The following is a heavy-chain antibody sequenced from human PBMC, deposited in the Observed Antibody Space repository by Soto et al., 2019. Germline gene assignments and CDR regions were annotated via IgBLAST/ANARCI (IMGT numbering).Heavy chain of an antibody. J-gene: IGHJ4*02. CDR3: AKALAYYYDSSGFDY. CDR1: GFTFSSYG. V-gene: IGHV3-30*18. CDR2: ISYDGSNK. Sequence: HPGGSLRLSCAASGFTFSSYGMHWVRQAPGKGLEWVAVISYDGSNKYYADSVKGRFTISRDNSKNTLYLQMNSLRAEDTAVYYCAKALAYYYDSSGFDYWGQGTLVTVSS. D-gene: IGHD3-22*01.